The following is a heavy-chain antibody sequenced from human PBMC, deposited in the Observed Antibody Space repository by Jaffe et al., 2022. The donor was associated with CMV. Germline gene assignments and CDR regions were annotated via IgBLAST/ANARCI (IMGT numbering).Heavy chain of an antibody. CDR3: AKDRSRWELLFYGMDV. D-gene: IGHD1-26*01. V-gene: IGHV3-30*18. Sequence: QVQLVESGGGVVQPGRSLRLSCAASGFTFSSYGMHWVRQAPGKGLEWVAVISYDGSNKYYADSVKGRFTISRDNSKNTLYLQMNSLRAEDTAVYYCAKDRSRWELLFYGMDVWGQGTTVTVSS. CDR1: GFTFSSYG. CDR2: ISYDGSNK. J-gene: IGHJ6*02.